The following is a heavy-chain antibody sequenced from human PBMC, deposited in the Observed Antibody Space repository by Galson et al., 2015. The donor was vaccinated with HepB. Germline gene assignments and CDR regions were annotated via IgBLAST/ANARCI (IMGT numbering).Heavy chain of an antibody. V-gene: IGHV3-23*01. J-gene: IGHJ2*01. CDR3: AKERGGYVWYFDL. Sequence: SLRLSCAASRFTFSSYAMTWVRQSPGKGLEWVSSILESGGSTYYADSVKGRFTISRDNSKDTLYLQMNSLRAEDTAVYYCAKERGGYVWYFDLWGRGSLVTVSS. CDR1: RFTFSSYA. CDR2: ILESGGST. D-gene: IGHD3-16*01.